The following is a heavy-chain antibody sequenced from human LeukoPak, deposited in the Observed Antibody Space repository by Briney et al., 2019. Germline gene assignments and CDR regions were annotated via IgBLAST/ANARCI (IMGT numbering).Heavy chain of an antibody. CDR3: ARRGYDLLTGYYLNY. J-gene: IGHJ4*02. CDR2: IYPGDSDT. CDR1: EYSFISYW. Sequence: GESLKISCKGSEYSFISYWVAWVRQRPGKGLEWMGMIYPGDSDTIYSPSFQGQVAISADKSINVAYLQWSSLKASDSAMYFCARRGYDLLTGYYLNYWGQGTLVTVSS. D-gene: IGHD3-9*01. V-gene: IGHV5-51*01.